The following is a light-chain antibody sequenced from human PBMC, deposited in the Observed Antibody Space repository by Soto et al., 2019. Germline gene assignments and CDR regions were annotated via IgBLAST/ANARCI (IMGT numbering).Light chain of an antibody. J-gene: IGLJ3*02. CDR3: CSYAGSFTWV. Sequence: QAVVTQPRSVSGSPGQSVTISCTGTTGDVGTYNFVSWYQHHPGKAPKLMIYDASKRPSGVPDRFSASKSGNTASLTISGLQAEDEADYYCCSYAGSFTWVFGGGTKLTVL. V-gene: IGLV2-11*01. CDR2: DAS. CDR1: TGDVGTYNF.